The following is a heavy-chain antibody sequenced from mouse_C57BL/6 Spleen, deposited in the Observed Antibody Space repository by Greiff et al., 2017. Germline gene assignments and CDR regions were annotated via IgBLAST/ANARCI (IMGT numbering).Heavy chain of an antibody. V-gene: IGHV2-6*01. CDR2: IWGVGST. J-gene: IGHJ4*01. CDR1: GFSLTSYG. D-gene: IGHD4-1*01. Sequence: LVESGPGLVAPSQSLSITCTVSGFSLTSYGVDWVRQSPGKGLEWLGVIWGVGSTNYNSALKSRLSISKDNSKSQVFLKMNSLQTDDTAMYYCARNWETYAMDYWGQGTSVTVSS. CDR3: ARNWETYAMDY.